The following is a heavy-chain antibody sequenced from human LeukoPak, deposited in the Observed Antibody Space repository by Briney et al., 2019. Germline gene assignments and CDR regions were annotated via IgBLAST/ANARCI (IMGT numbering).Heavy chain of an antibody. J-gene: IGHJ4*02. V-gene: IGHV4-31*03. CDR3: ARGRIWSGYSTTVYFDY. D-gene: IGHD3-3*01. Sequence: PSQTLSLTCTVSGGSISSGGYYWSWIRQHPGKGLEWIGYIYYSGSIYYNPSLKSRVTISVDTSKNQFSLKLSSVTAADTAVYYCARGRIWSGYSTTVYFDYWGQGTLVTVSS. CDR2: IYYSGSI. CDR1: GGSISSGGYY.